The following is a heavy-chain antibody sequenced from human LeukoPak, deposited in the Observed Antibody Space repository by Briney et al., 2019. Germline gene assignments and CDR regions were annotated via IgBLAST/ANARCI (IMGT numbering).Heavy chain of an antibody. Sequence: GSSVTVSCKASGGTFTSYAISWVRQAPGQGLEWMGGIIPTFGTANYAQKFQGRVTITTDESTSTAYMELSSLRSEDTAVYYCASALGDYGDYFDYWGQGTLVTVSS. V-gene: IGHV1-69*05. CDR1: GGTFTSYA. CDR3: ASALGDYGDYFDY. D-gene: IGHD4-17*01. J-gene: IGHJ4*02. CDR2: IIPTFGTA.